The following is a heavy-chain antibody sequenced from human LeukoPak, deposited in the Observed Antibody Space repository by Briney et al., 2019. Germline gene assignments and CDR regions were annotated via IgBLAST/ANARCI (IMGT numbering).Heavy chain of an antibody. D-gene: IGHD3-10*01. Sequence: GGSLRLSCAASGFTLSSYWMSWVRQAPGKGLEWVANIKEDGSEKYYVDSVKGRFTISRDNTKNSLYLHMNSLTAEDTAMYYCARDWVAGVPFDAFDIWGQGTMVSVSS. V-gene: IGHV3-7*03. J-gene: IGHJ3*02. CDR1: GFTLSSYW. CDR2: IKEDGSEK. CDR3: ARDWVAGVPFDAFDI.